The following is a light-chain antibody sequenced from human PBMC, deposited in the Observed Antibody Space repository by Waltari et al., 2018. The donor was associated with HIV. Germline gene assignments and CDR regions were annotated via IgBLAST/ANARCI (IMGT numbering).Light chain of an antibody. CDR2: KAS. J-gene: IGKJ2*01. V-gene: IGKV1-5*03. CDR3: QQYHSYPYT. CDR1: QSISSW. Sequence: DIQMTQSPSTLSASVGDRVTITCRASQSISSWLAWYQHKPGKAPNLLIYKASSLESGVPSRFSGSGSWTEFTLTISSLQPDDFATYYCQQYHSYPYTFGQGTKLEIK.